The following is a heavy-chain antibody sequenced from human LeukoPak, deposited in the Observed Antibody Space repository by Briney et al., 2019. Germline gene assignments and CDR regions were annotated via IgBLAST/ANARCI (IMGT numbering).Heavy chain of an antibody. V-gene: IGHV1-46*01. CDR1: GYTFTGYY. CDR3: AREGRGVPGAIAAVKGFDY. J-gene: IGHJ4*02. CDR2: INPSGGST. D-gene: IGHD6-13*01. Sequence: EASVKVSCKASGYTFTGYYMHWVRQAPGQGLEWMGIINPSGGSTSYAQKFQGRVTMTRDMSTSTVYMELSSLRSEDTAVYYCAREGRGVPGAIAAVKGFDYWGQGTLVTVSS.